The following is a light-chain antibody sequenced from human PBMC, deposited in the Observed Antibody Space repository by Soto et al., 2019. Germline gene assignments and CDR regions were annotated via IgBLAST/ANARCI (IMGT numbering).Light chain of an antibody. V-gene: IGLV2-14*01. Sequence: HSALTQPASVSGSPGQSITISCTGSSSDVGGYNFVSWYQQHPGKAPKLMIYEVSNRPSGVSNRFSGSKSGNTASLTISGLQAEDEADYCCTSYSTSNSYVFGAGTKVTVL. CDR2: EVS. CDR1: SSDVGGYNF. CDR3: TSYSTSNSYV. J-gene: IGLJ1*01.